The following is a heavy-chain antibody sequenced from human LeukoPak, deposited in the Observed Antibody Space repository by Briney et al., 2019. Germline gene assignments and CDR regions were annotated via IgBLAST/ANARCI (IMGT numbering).Heavy chain of an antibody. CDR2: IYYSGST. J-gene: IGHJ3*02. CDR1: GGSISSYF. Sequence: SETLSLTCTVSGGSISSYFWSWIRQPPGKGLEWIGYIYYSGSTNYNPSLKSRVTISVDTSKNQFSLKLSSVTAADTAVYYCASARLGSGLEGAFDIWGQGTMVTVTS. CDR3: ASARLGSGLEGAFDI. D-gene: IGHD6-25*01. V-gene: IGHV4-59*01.